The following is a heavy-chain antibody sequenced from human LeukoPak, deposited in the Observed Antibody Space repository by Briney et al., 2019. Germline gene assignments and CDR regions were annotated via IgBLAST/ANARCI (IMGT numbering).Heavy chain of an antibody. Sequence: SETLSLTCAVSGGSISSYYWSWIRQPPGKGLEWIGYIYYSGATNYNPSLKSRVTISIDTSKNQFSLNLSSVTTADTAVYYCVREDSSLAIGYWSQGTLVTVSS. CDR1: GGSISSYY. V-gene: IGHV4-59*01. D-gene: IGHD3-22*01. J-gene: IGHJ4*02. CDR2: IYYSGAT. CDR3: VREDSSLAIGY.